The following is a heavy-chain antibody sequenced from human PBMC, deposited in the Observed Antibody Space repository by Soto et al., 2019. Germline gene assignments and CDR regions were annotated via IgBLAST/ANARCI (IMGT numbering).Heavy chain of an antibody. CDR2: IYSGGTT. Sequence: PGGSLRLSCAASGFTVSSNYMSWVRQAPGKGLEWVSVIYSGGTTYYADSVKGRFTISRDNSKNTLYLQMNGLRAEDTALYYCVKGAWLDYWGQGALVTVSS. J-gene: IGHJ4*02. CDR3: VKGAWLDY. V-gene: IGHV3-53*01. CDR1: GFTVSSNY.